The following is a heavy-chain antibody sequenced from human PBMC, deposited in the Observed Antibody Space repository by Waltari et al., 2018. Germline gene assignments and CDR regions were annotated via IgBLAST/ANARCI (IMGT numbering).Heavy chain of an antibody. Sequence: EVQLVEYGGDLIQPGGSLGLSCAVSGFNVGHHYMTWVSQPPGKGLEWVSVLYVIGTTYYADSVKGRFIISGDTDKNTLYLQMNSLRAEDTAVYFCARVIGPYDAFDIWGQGTHVTVSS. CDR1: GFNVGHHY. J-gene: IGHJ3*02. CDR3: ARVIGPYDAFDI. CDR2: LYVIGTT. V-gene: IGHV3-53*03.